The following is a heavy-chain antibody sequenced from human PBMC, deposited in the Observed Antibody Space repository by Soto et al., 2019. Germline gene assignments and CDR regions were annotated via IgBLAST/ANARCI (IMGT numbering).Heavy chain of an antibody. CDR1: GGSISSYY. CDR2: IYYSGST. D-gene: IGHD1-7*01. CDR3: ARDLRGSTGCFDP. V-gene: IGHV4-59*01. J-gene: IGHJ5*02. Sequence: QVQLQESGPGLVKPSETLSLTCTVYGGSISSYYWSWIRQPPGKGLEWIGDIYYSGSTNYCPSLKPRVTISADTSKNQFSLKLSSVTAADTAVYYCARDLRGSTGCFDPWGQGTLVTVSS.